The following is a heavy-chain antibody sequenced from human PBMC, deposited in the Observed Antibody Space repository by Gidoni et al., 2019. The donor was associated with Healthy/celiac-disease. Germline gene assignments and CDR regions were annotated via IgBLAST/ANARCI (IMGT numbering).Heavy chain of an antibody. CDR2: ISGSGGST. CDR3: AKDQVSDIVVVVAAQFDY. D-gene: IGHD2-15*01. CDR1: GFTFSSYA. Sequence: EVQLLESGGGLVQPGGSLRLSCAASGFTFSSYAMSWVRQAPGKGLGCVSAISGSGGSTYYADSVKGRFTISRDNSKNTLYLQMNSLRAEDTAVYYCAKDQVSDIVVVVAAQFDYWGQGTLVTVSS. J-gene: IGHJ4*02. V-gene: IGHV3-23*01.